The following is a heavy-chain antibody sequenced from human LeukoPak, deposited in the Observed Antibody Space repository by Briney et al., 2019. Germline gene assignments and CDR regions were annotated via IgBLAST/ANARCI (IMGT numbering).Heavy chain of an antibody. CDR1: GFTFRSYA. D-gene: IGHD1-26*01. CDR2: IKQDGSEK. Sequence: GGSLRLSCAASGFTFRSYAMSWVRQAPGKGLEWVANIKQDGSEKYYVDSVKGRFTISRDNAKNSLYLQMNSLRAEDTAVYYCARARTRYSGSYGGAFDIWGQGTMVTVSS. J-gene: IGHJ3*02. V-gene: IGHV3-7*01. CDR3: ARARTRYSGSYGGAFDI.